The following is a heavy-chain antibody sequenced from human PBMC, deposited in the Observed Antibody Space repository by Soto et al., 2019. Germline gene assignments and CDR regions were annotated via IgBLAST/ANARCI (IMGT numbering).Heavy chain of an antibody. CDR1: GGSISSGGYY. J-gene: IGHJ6*02. D-gene: IGHD3-3*01. CDR3: ASGTIFGQYYYYGMDV. V-gene: IGHV4-31*03. CDR2: IYYSGST. Sequence: SETLSLTCTVSGGSISSGGYYWSWIRQHPGKGLEWIGYIYYSGSTYYNPSLKSRVTISVDTSKNQFSLKLSSVTAADTAVYYCASGTIFGQYYYYGMDVWGQGTTVTVSS.